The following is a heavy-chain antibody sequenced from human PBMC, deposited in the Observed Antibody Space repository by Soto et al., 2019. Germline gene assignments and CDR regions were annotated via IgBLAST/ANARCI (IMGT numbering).Heavy chain of an antibody. Sequence: QVQLVQSGAEVKKPGSSVKVSCKASGGTFSSYTISWVRQATGQGLEWMGRIIPILGIANYAQKFQGRVTITADNSTSTAYMELSSLRSEDTAVYYCPGTVTTLAQTFDYCGKGSLVTVSS. CDR2: IIPILGIA. J-gene: IGHJ4*02. D-gene: IGHD4-17*01. CDR3: PGTVTTLAQTFDY. CDR1: GGTFSSYT. V-gene: IGHV1-69*02.